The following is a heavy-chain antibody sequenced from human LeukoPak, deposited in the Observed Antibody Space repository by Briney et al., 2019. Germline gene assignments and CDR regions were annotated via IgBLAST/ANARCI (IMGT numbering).Heavy chain of an antibody. CDR2: ISYDGSNK. V-gene: IGHV3-30-3*01. Sequence: GGSLRLSCAASGLTFSSYAMHWVRQAPGKGLEWVAVISYDGSNKYYADSVKGRFTISRDNSKNTLYLQMNSLRAEDTAVYYCAREIAASGYWGQGTLVTVSS. D-gene: IGHD6-25*01. CDR3: AREIAASGY. CDR1: GLTFSSYA. J-gene: IGHJ4*02.